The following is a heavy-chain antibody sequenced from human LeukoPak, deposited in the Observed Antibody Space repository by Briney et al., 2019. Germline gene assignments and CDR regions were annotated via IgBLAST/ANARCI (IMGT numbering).Heavy chain of an antibody. V-gene: IGHV3-9*01. CDR2: ISWNSGSI. D-gene: IGHD3-9*01. CDR1: GFTFDDYT. CDR3: ARATLGYFDWLPPMSFDY. Sequence: GRSLRLSCAASGFTFDDYTMHWVRQAPGKGLEWVSGISWNSGSIGYADSVKGRFTISRDNAKNSLYLQMNSLRAEDTAVYYCARATLGYFDWLPPMSFDYWGQGTLVTVSS. J-gene: IGHJ4*02.